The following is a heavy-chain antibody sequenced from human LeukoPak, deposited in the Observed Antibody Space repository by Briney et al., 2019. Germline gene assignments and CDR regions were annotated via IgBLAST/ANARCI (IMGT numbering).Heavy chain of an antibody. CDR1: RYTFSIYN. Sequence: ASVKVSCKASRYTFSIYNMHWVRQAPGQGLEWKGIINPSGGTSYAQKLQGRIIMTRDTSTVYMELSSLRSEDTAVYYCAREGVAGTGLDYWGQGTLVTVSS. CDR3: AREGVAGTGLDY. CDR2: INPSGGT. J-gene: IGHJ4*02. D-gene: IGHD6-13*01. V-gene: IGHV1-46*01.